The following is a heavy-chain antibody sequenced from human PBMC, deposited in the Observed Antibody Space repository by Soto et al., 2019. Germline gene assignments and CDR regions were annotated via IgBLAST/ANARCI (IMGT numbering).Heavy chain of an antibody. D-gene: IGHD2-21*02. J-gene: IGHJ6*03. Sequence: SETLSLTCAVYGGSFSGYYWSGIRQPPGKGLEWIGEINHSGSTNYNPSLKSRVTISVDTSKNQFSLKLSSVTAADTAVYYCARGRRVYGGDNPPCYYMDVWGKGTTVTVSS. V-gene: IGHV4-34*01. CDR3: ARGRRVYGGDNPPCYYMDV. CDR2: INHSGST. CDR1: GGSFSGYY.